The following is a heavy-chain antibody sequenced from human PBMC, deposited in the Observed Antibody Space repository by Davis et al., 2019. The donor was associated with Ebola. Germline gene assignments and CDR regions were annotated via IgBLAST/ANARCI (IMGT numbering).Heavy chain of an antibody. J-gene: IGHJ5*02. Sequence: GESLKISCAASGFTFSAHAMSWVRQAPGKGLEWVSAISGSGGSTYYADSVKGRFTISRDNSKNTLYLQMNSLRAEDTAVYYCAKDRGGIAAVTAWFDPWGQGTLVTVSS. CDR3: AKDRGGIAAVTAWFDP. CDR1: GFTFSAHA. D-gene: IGHD6-13*01. V-gene: IGHV3-23*01. CDR2: ISGSGGST.